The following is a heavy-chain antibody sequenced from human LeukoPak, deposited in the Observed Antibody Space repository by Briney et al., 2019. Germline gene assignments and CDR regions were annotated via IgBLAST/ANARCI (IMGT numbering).Heavy chain of an antibody. Sequence: GGSLRLSCAASGFTFSSYAMHWVRQAPGKGLEWVAVISYDGSNKYYADSVKGRFTISRDNSKNTLYLQMNSLRAEDTAVYYCARTGSGYCSGGSCFSSTTKSYFDYWGQGTLVTVSS. J-gene: IGHJ4*02. CDR3: ARTGSGYCSGGSCFSSTTKSYFDY. CDR1: GFTFSSYA. V-gene: IGHV3-30*01. CDR2: ISYDGSNK. D-gene: IGHD2-15*01.